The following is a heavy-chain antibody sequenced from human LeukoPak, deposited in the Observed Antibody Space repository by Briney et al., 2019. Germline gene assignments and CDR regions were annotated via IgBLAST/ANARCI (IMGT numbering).Heavy chain of an antibody. D-gene: IGHD3-10*01. CDR2: ISWNSGTI. CDR1: GFTFDDNA. Sequence: GRSLRLSCAASGFTFDDNAMHWVRQAPGKGLEWVSGISWNSGTIAYADSVKGRFTISRDNAKISLYLQMNSLRAEDTAIYYCVSAYGGLLDYWGQGILVTVSS. J-gene: IGHJ4*02. CDR3: VSAYGGLLDY. V-gene: IGHV3-9*01.